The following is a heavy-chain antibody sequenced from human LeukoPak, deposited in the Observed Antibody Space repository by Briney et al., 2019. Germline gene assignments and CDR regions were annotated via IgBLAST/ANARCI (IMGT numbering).Heavy chain of an antibody. CDR2: INHSGST. Sequence: PSETLSLTCAVYGGSFSGYYWSWIRQPPGKGLEWIGEINHSGSTNYNPSLKSRVAISVDSSKNQFSLKLSSVTAADTAVYYCARPQSGLGWFDPWGQGTLVTVSS. V-gene: IGHV4-34*01. CDR1: GGSFSGYY. CDR3: ARPQSGLGWFDP. J-gene: IGHJ5*02.